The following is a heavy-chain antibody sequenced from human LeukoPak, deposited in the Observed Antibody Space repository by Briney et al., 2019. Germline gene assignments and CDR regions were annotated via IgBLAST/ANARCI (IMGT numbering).Heavy chain of an antibody. CDR1: GFTFSSYA. Sequence: PGGSLRLSCVASGFTFSSYAVSWVRQAPGKGLEWVSAISGSGGSAYYADSVKGRFTFSRDNSKNTLYLQMSGLRVEDTAVYYCAREYSSGYHFDYWRQGTLVTVSS. CDR2: ISGSGGSA. CDR3: AREYSSGYHFDY. V-gene: IGHV3-23*01. J-gene: IGHJ4*02. D-gene: IGHD3-22*01.